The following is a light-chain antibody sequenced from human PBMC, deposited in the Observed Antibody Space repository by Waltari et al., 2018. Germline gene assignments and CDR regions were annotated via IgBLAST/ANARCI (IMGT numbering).Light chain of an antibody. J-gene: IGKJ4*01. Sequence: DIQMSQSPSSLSASVGDRVTITCRASQGISSYLNWYQQKPGKAPKLLIYYANSLASGVPSRFSGSGSGTEFTLTISSLQPEDFETYYCQQGNSNPLTFGGGTKVEIK. CDR3: QQGNSNPLT. CDR2: YAN. V-gene: IGKV1-39*01. CDR1: QGISSY.